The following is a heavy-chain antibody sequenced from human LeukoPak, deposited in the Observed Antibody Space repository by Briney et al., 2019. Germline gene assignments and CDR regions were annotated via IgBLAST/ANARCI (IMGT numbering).Heavy chain of an antibody. CDR3: ATHLADLVIAVAAKH. CDR2: IYPGDSDT. J-gene: IGHJ1*01. CDR1: GYSFTNYW. Sequence: KSGESLKISCKGSGYSFTNYWIGWVRQMPGKGLEWMGIIYPGDSDTKYSPSFQGQVTISADDSISTAYLQWSSLKVSDTAMYYCATHLADLVIAVAAKHWGQGTLITVSS. V-gene: IGHV5-51*01. D-gene: IGHD6-19*01.